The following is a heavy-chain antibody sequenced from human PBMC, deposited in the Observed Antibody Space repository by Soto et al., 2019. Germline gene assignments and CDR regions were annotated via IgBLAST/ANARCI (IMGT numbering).Heavy chain of an antibody. D-gene: IGHD3-9*01. Sequence: TLSLTCAISGDSVSSNSAAWNWIRQSPSRGLEWLGRTYYRSKWYNDYAVSVKGRITINPDTSKNQFSLQLNSVTPEDTAVYYCARGEGSSRGFEVLDVWGKGTTVTVSS. CDR3: ARGEGSSRGFEVLDV. CDR1: GDSVSSNSAA. J-gene: IGHJ6*04. V-gene: IGHV6-1*01. CDR2: TYYRSKWYN.